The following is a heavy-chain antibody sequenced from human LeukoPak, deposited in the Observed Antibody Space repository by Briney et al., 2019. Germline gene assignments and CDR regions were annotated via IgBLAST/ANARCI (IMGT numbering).Heavy chain of an antibody. CDR2: ISGSGGST. D-gene: IGHD5-12*01. CDR3: AKDQVEGYSGYDYPYYYYYYGMDV. CDR1: GFTFSSYA. Sequence: GGSRRLSCAASGFTFSSYAMSWVRQAPGKGLEWVSAISGSGGSTYYADSVKGRFTISRDNSKNTLYLQMNSLRAEDTAVYYCAKDQVEGYSGYDYPYYYYYYGMDVWGQGTTVTVSS. J-gene: IGHJ6*02. V-gene: IGHV3-23*01.